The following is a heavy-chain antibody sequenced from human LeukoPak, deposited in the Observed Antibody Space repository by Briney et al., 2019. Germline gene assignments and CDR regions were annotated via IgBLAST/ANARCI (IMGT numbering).Heavy chain of an antibody. CDR1: GFTFSSYA. Sequence: PGGSLRLSCAASGFTFSSYAMSWVRQAPGKGLEWVSAISGSGGSTYYADSVKGRFTISRDNSKNTLYLQMNSLRAEDTAVYYCAKVGIVVVPAAKDAFDNWGQGTMVTVSS. J-gene: IGHJ3*02. CDR2: ISGSGGST. D-gene: IGHD2-2*01. V-gene: IGHV3-23*01. CDR3: AKVGIVVVPAAKDAFDN.